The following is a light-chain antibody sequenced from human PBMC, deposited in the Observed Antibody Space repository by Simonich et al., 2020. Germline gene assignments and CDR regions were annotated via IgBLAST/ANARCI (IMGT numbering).Light chain of an antibody. Sequence: AIQLTQSPSSLSASVGDRITITCRASQGISSALAWYQQKPGKAPKPLIYDASSLESGVPSRFSGSGSGTDFTLTISSLQPEDFATYYCQQFNSYRITFGQGTRLEIK. CDR2: DAS. CDR1: QGISSA. J-gene: IGKJ5*01. V-gene: IGKV1-13*02. CDR3: QQFNSYRIT.